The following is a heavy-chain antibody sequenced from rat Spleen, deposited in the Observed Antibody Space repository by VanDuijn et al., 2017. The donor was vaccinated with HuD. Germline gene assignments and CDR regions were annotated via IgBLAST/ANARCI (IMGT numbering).Heavy chain of an antibody. CDR3: TRGTTQYNWFAY. CDR1: GFSLMDYS. D-gene: IGHD3-4*01. CDR2: MKYDGDT. J-gene: IGHJ3*01. V-gene: IGHV2S30*01. Sequence: QAQLKESGPGLVQPSQTLSLTCTVSGFSLMDYSVHWVRQPPGKGLEWMGRMKYDGDTYYNSALKSRLSISRDTSKSQVFLKMNSLQTEDTAIYYCTRGTTQYNWFAYWGQGTLVTVSS.